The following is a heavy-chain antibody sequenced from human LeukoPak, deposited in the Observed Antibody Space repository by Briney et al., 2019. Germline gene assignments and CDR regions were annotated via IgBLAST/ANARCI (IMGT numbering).Heavy chain of an antibody. Sequence: GGSLRLSCAASGFTFDDYGMSWVRQAPGKGLEWVSGVNWNGGSTGYADSVKGRFTISRDNAKNSLYLQMNSLRAEDTALYYCARDLNTAMSDYWGQGTLVTVSS. CDR1: GFTFDDYG. CDR2: VNWNGGST. J-gene: IGHJ4*02. CDR3: ARDLNTAMSDY. D-gene: IGHD5-18*01. V-gene: IGHV3-20*04.